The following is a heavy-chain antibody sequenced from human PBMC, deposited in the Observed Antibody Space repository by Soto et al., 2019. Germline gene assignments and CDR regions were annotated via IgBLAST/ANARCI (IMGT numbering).Heavy chain of an antibody. D-gene: IGHD2-2*01. J-gene: IGHJ4*02. V-gene: IGHV3-49*03. CDR1: GFTFGDYA. CDR3: TRAYCSSTSCSYFYY. Sequence: GGSLRLPCTASGFTFGDYAMSWFRQAPGKGLEWVGFIRSKAYGGTTEYAASVKGRFTISRDDSKSIAYLQMNSLKTEDTAVYYCTRAYCSSTSCSYFYYWGQGTLVTVSS. CDR2: IRSKAYGGTT.